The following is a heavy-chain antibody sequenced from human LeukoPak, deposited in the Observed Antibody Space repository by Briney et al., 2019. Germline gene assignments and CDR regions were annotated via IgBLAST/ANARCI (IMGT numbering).Heavy chain of an antibody. CDR1: GFTFSSYA. J-gene: IGHJ3*02. Sequence: GGSLRLSCAASGFTFSSYAMSWVRQAPGKGLEWVSAISGSGGSTYYADSVKGRFTISGDNSKNTLYLQMNSLRAEDTAVYYCAKDHTISYAFDIWGQGTMVTVSS. CDR2: ISGSGGST. V-gene: IGHV3-23*01. D-gene: IGHD3-3*01. CDR3: AKDHTISYAFDI.